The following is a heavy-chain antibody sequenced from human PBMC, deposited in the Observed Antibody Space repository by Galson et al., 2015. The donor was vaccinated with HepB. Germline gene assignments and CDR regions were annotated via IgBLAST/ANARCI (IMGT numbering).Heavy chain of an antibody. CDR3: ARTPSYYYDSSGYYYPLPRPEFDY. V-gene: IGHV5-10-1*01. D-gene: IGHD3-22*01. J-gene: IGHJ4*02. CDR1: GYSFTSYW. CDR2: IDPSDSYT. Sequence: QSGAEVKKPGESLRISCTGSGYSFTSYWISWVRQMPGKGLEWMGRIDPSDSYTNYSLSFQGHVTISADKSISTAYLRWSSLKASDTAMYYCARTPSYYYDSSGYYYPLPRPEFDYWGQGTLVTVSS.